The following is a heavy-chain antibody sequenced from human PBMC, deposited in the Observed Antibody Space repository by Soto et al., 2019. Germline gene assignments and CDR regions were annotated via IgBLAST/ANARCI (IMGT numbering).Heavy chain of an antibody. J-gene: IGHJ4*02. CDR3: ARVTNDSSGYYFDY. V-gene: IGHV4-30-2*01. CDR1: GGSISSGGYS. Sequence: SETLSLTCAVSGGSISSGGYSWSWIRQPPGKGLEWIGYIYHSGSTYYNPSLKSRVTISVDRSKNQFSLKLSSVTAAVTAVYYCARVTNDSSGYYFDYWGQGTLVTVSS. D-gene: IGHD3-22*01. CDR2: IYHSGST.